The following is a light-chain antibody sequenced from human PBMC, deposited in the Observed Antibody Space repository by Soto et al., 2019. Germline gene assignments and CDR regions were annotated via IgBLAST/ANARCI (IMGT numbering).Light chain of an antibody. CDR3: ETFDSNTHV. CDR1: SGHSSYI. V-gene: IGLV4-60*02. J-gene: IGLJ1*01. Sequence: QLVLTQSSSASASLGSSVKLTCTLSSGHSSYIIAWHQQQPGKAPRYLMKLEGSGSYNKGSGVPDRFSGSSSGADRYLTIFGLQFYDEADYCCETFDSNTHVFVTGTKVPVL. CDR2: LEGSGSY.